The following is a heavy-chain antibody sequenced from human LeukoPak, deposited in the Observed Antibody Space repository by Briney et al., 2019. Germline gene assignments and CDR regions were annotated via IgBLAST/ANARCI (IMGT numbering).Heavy chain of an antibody. J-gene: IGHJ4*02. CDR1: GFTLSSYA. CDR3: AIGAGIYDSSGYDY. V-gene: IGHV3-30*04. D-gene: IGHD3-22*01. Sequence: GGSLRLSCAASGFTLSSYAMHWVRQAPGRGLEWVAVISYDGSDKYYADSVKGRFTISRDNSKNTLYLQMNSLRAEDMAVYYCAIGAGIYDSSGYDYWGQGTLVTVSS. CDR2: ISYDGSDK.